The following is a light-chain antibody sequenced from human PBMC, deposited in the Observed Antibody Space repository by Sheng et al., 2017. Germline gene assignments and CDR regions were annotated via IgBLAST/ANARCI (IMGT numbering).Light chain of an antibody. J-gene: IGKJ1*01. CDR1: QSLTTSTS. CDR2: GAT. CDR3: QQYGSSPRT. Sequence: EIVLTQSPGTLSLSPGERATLSCRASQSLTTSTSLAWYQQKPGQSPRLLIYGATSRASGVPDRFVGSGSGADFTLIISRLEPEDFAVYYCQQYGSSPRTFGQGTKVE. V-gene: IGKV3-20*01.